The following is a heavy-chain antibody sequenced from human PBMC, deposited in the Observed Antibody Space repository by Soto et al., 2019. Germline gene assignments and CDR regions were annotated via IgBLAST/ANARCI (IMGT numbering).Heavy chain of an antibody. CDR1: SDSIAGENW. CDR2: IFHTGGT. CDR3: ARVFSSGSGWMYYFDF. J-gene: IGHJ4*02. D-gene: IGHD6-25*01. V-gene: IGHV4-4*02. Sequence: QVQLQESGPGLVKPSETLSLTCTVSSDSIAGENWWSWVRQPPGMGLEWIVEIFHTGGTNYNPSLKGRVTMEVDKSKNQFSLKLISATAADTAVYYCARVFSSGSGWMYYFDFWGQGTLVSVSS.